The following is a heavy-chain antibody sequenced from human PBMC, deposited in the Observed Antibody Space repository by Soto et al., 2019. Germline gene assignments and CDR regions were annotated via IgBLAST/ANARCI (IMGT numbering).Heavy chain of an antibody. CDR3: ARHCAYYDILTGYHCNWFDP. CDR2: IYYSGST. J-gene: IGHJ5*02. D-gene: IGHD3-9*01. CDR1: GVSISSSSYY. V-gene: IGHV4-39*01. Sequence: SETLSLTCTVSGVSISSSSYYWGWIRQPPGKGLEWIGSIYYSGSTYYNPSLKSRVTISVDTSKNQFSLKLSSVTAADTAVYYCARHCAYYDILTGYHCNWFDPWGQGTLVTAPQ.